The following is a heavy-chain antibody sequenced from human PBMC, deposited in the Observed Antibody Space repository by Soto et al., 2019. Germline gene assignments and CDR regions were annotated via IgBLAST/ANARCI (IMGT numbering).Heavy chain of an antibody. J-gene: IGHJ5*02. CDR1: VFTFTSYA. V-gene: IGHV3-30-3*01. D-gene: IGHD3-10*01. CDR3: ARARSASRRESVETRTWFDL. CDR2: ISHDGSNK. Sequence: QVQLVESGGGVVQPGRSLRLSCAVSVFTFTSYAMHWVRQAPGKGLEWVAVISHDGSNKYYADSVKGRFTISRDNSKDTXYXXINSLGAEDTAVYYCARARSASRRESVETRTWFDLWGQGTQVTVSP.